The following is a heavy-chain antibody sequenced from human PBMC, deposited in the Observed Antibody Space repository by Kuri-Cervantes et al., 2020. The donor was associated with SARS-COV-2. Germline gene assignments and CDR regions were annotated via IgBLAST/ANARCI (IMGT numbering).Heavy chain of an antibody. J-gene: IGHJ6*02. CDR2: ISGSGGST. CDR1: GGSVSSDTYY. V-gene: IGHV3-23*01. Sequence: GGSLRLSCTVSGGSVSSDTYYWSWIRQPPGKGLEWVSAISGSGGSTYYADSVKGRFTISRDNSKNTLYLQMNSLRAEDTAVYYCAKSVGDFWSGYPEAYYYYGMDVWGQGTTVTVSS. CDR3: AKSVGDFWSGYPEAYYYYGMDV. D-gene: IGHD3-3*01.